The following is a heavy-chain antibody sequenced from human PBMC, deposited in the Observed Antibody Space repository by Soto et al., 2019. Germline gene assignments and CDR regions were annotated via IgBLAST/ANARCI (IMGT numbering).Heavy chain of an antibody. J-gene: IGHJ5*01. Sequence: SETLSLTCSVSGGSVSSYWWSWIRQPPGKGLEWIGYIYYTGSTNYSPSLKSRVTISLDTSKNQFSLTLSAVTAADTAMYYCSTRAYDTNGYYRFDPWGQGTLVTVSS. D-gene: IGHD3-22*01. CDR2: IYYTGST. CDR3: STRAYDTNGYYRFDP. V-gene: IGHV4-59*02. CDR1: GGSVSSYW.